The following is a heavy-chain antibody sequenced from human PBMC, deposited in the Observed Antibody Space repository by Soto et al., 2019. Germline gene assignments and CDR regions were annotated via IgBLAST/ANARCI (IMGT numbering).Heavy chain of an antibody. J-gene: IGHJ6*02. CDR1: GFTFISYA. Sequence: PGGSLRLSCAASGFTFISYAMSWVRQAPGKGLEWVSAISGSGEITYYADSVKGRFTFSRDNSKNTLYLQMNSLRAEDTAVYYCAKVVVVPAAIDYYHGMDVWGQGTTVTVSS. D-gene: IGHD2-2*01. CDR3: AKVVVVPAAIDYYHGMDV. CDR2: ISGSGEIT. V-gene: IGHV3-23*01.